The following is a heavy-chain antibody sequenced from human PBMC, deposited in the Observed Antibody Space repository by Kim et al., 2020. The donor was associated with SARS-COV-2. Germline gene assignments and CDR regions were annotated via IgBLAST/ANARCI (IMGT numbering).Heavy chain of an antibody. CDR2: ISSGGNDQ. Sequence: GGSLRLSCSVSGLTFKDYAMHWVRQAPGKGLDWVGVISSGGNDQYYAASVRGRFTISRDNSKNTLYLQMNSLRVEDTAVYYCATSGGTVWGYYYGLDVW. D-gene: IGHD3-16*01. J-gene: IGHJ6*01. V-gene: IGHV3-30*03. CDR1: GLTFKDYA. CDR3: ATSGGTVWGYYYGLDV.